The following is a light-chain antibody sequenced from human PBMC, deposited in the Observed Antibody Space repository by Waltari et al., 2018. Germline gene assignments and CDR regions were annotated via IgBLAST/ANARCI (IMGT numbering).Light chain of an antibody. CDR3: NSRDSSGNRP. J-gene: IGLJ2*01. Sequence: SSELTQDPAVSVALGQTVRITCQGDSLRSYYASWYQQKPGQAPVLVIYGKNNRPSGIPDRFSGSSSGNTASLTITGAQAEDEADYYCNSRDSSGNRPFGGGTKLTVL. V-gene: IGLV3-19*01. CDR1: SLRSYY. CDR2: GKN.